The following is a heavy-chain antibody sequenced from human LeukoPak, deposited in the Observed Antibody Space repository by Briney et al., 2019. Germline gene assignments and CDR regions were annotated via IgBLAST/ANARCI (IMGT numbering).Heavy chain of an antibody. D-gene: IGHD3-9*01. Sequence: ASVKVSCKASGYTFTSYGISWVRQAPGQGLEWMGWISAYNGNTNYAQKLQGRVTMTTDTSTSTAYMELRSQRSDDTAVYYCAREPPSPYYDILTGYYPFDYWGQGTLVTVSS. CDR1: GYTFTSYG. V-gene: IGHV1-18*04. CDR2: ISAYNGNT. J-gene: IGHJ4*02. CDR3: AREPPSPYYDILTGYYPFDY.